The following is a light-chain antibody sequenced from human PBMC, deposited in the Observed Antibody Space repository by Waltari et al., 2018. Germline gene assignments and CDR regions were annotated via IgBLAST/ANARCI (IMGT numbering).Light chain of an antibody. CDR2: DTS. J-gene: IGKJ4*01. V-gene: IGKV3-11*01. Sequence: DIVLTQSPATLSLSPGERATISCRASQSLSNYLAWYQQKPGQAPRLLIYDTSNRATGIPARFSGSGFGTDFTLTISSLEPEDFAVYYCQQRRNWPLTFGGGTKVEIK. CDR3: QQRRNWPLT. CDR1: QSLSNY.